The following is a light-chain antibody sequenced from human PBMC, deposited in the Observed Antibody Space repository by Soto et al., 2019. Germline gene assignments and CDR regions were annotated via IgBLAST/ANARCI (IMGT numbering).Light chain of an antibody. CDR2: DNN. V-gene: IGLV1-51*01. CDR1: SSNIGNNY. CDR3: GTWDSSLSAGLVV. Sequence: QSVLTQPPSVSAAPGQKVTISCSGSSSNIGNNYVSWYQQLPGTAPKLLIYDNNKRPSGIPDRFSGSKSGTSATLGITGLQTGDEADYYCGTWDSSLSAGLVVFGGGTKPTVL. J-gene: IGLJ2*01.